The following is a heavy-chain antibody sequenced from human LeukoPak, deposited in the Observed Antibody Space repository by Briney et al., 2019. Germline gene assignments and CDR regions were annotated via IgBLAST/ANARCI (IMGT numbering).Heavy chain of an antibody. J-gene: IGHJ1*01. Sequence: GRSLRLSCAASGFTFSSYGMHWVRQAPGKGLEWVAVIWYDGSNKYYADSVKGRFTISRDNSKNTLYLQMNSLRAEDTAVYYCAKDLSFAYYDSSGPLFQHWGQGTVVSVSS. CDR1: GFTFSSYG. CDR3: AKDLSFAYYDSSGPLFQH. CDR2: IWYDGSNK. V-gene: IGHV3-33*06. D-gene: IGHD3-22*01.